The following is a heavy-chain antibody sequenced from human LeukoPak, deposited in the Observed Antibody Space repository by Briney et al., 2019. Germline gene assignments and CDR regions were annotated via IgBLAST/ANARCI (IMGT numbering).Heavy chain of an antibody. CDR3: ARHVDSGGWYRSRFDY. Sequence: SETLSLTCTVSGGSISSPGSYWGLIRQPPGKGLEWIATLDYTGSTYYNPSLKSRVTISVDTSNNQFSLKLSFVTAADTAVYYCARHVDSGGWYRSRFDYWGQGTLVTVSS. CDR1: GGSISSPGSY. D-gene: IGHD6-19*01. CDR2: LDYTGST. J-gene: IGHJ4*02. V-gene: IGHV4-39*01.